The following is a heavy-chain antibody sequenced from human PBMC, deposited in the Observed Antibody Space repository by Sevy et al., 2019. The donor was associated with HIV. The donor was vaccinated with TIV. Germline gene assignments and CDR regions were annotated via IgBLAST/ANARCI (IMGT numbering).Heavy chain of an antibody. CDR1: GGSISSSSYY. CDR3: ARLPNYGSGSYYNGHYYYGMDV. V-gene: IGHV4-39*01. CDR2: IYYSGST. J-gene: IGHJ6*02. D-gene: IGHD3-10*01. Sequence: SETLSLTCTVSGGSISSSSYYWGWIRQPPGKGLEWIGSIYYSGSTYYNPSLKSRVTISVDTSKNQFSLKLSSVTAADTAVYYCARLPNYGSGSYYNGHYYYGMDVWGQGTTVTVYS.